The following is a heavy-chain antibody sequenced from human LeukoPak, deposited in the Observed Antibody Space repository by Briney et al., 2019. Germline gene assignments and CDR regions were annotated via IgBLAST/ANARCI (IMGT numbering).Heavy chain of an antibody. CDR3: ASALRDHYDFWSGYPFDY. V-gene: IGHV3-30*02. CDR1: GFTFSSYG. Sequence: GGSLRLSCAASGFTFSSYGMHWVRQAPGKGLEWVAFIRYDGSNKYYADSVKGRFTISRDNAKNSLYLQMNSLRAEDTAVYYCASALRDHYDFWSGYPFDYWGQGTLVTVSS. D-gene: IGHD3-3*01. CDR2: IRYDGSNK. J-gene: IGHJ4*02.